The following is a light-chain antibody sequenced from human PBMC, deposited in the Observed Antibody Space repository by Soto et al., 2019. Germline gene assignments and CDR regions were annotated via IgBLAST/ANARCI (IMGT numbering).Light chain of an antibody. J-gene: IGKJ5*01. CDR2: DAS. CDR3: QQYDNLPIT. V-gene: IGKV1-33*01. CDR1: QDISNY. Sequence: DIQVTHSPASLSASVGCRCTITCQASQDISNYLNWYQQKPGKAPKLLMYDASNLETGVPSRLSGSGYGTDFTFTISSMQNEDIATYYCQQYDNLPITFGQGTRLEIK.